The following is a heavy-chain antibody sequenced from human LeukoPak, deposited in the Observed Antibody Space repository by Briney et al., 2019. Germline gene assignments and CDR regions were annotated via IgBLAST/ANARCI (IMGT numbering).Heavy chain of an antibody. V-gene: IGHV4-59*08. CDR1: GGSISSYY. D-gene: IGHD3-9*01. CDR2: IYYSGST. J-gene: IGHJ3*02. Sequence: SETLSLTCTVSGGSISSYYWSWIRQPPGKGLEWIGYIYYSGSTNYNPSLKSRVTISVDTSKNQFSLKLSSVTDADTAVYYCARHYGLRYFDWLFDPPNAFDIWGQGTMVTVSS. CDR3: ARHYGLRYFDWLFDPPNAFDI.